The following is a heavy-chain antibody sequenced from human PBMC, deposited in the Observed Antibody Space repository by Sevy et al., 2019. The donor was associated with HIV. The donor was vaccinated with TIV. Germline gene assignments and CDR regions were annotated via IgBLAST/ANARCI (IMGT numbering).Heavy chain of an antibody. CDR1: GFTFSNYW. CDR2: IKQDGSEK. J-gene: IGHJ5*02. V-gene: IGHV3-7*01. CDR3: ARDKGQGWFDP. Sequence: WGFLRLSCAASGFTFSNYWMSWVRQAPGKGLERVANIKQDGSEKYYVDSVKGRFTISRDNAKNSLSLQMNSLRAGDTAMNYCARDKGQGWFDPWGQGTLVVVSS.